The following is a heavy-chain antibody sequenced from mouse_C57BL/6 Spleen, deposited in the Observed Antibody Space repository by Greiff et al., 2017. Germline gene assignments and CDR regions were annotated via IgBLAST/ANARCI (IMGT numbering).Heavy chain of an antibody. V-gene: IGHV1-52*01. CDR1: GYTFTSYW. CDR3: ARERGN. CDR2: IDPSDSGT. Sequence: QVQLQQPGAELVRPGSSVKLSCKASGYTFTSYWMHWVKQRPIQGLEWIGNIDPSDSGTHYNQKFKDKATLTVDKSSSTAYMQLSSLTSEDSAVYYCARERGNWGQGTLVTVSA. J-gene: IGHJ3*01.